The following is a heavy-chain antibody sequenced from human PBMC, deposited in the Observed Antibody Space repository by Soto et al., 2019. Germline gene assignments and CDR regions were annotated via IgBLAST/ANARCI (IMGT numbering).Heavy chain of an antibody. J-gene: IGHJ4*02. V-gene: IGHV3-15*01. CDR1: GFTFSNVR. D-gene: IGHD4-17*01. Sequence: EVQLVESGGDLVKPGGSLRLSCAASGFTFSNVRMSWVRQAPGKGLEWVGRVLTKSEGGTRQYAAPVKGRFTISRDDSKNTLFLQMNSLKTEDTAVYYCTIESPAVTGYWGQGALVTVSS. CDR3: TIESPAVTGY. CDR2: VLTKSEGGTR.